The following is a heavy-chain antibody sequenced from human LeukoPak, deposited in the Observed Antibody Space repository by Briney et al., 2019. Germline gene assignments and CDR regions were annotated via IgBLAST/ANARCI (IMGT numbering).Heavy chain of an antibody. D-gene: IGHD3-16*02. Sequence: ASVKVSCKASGYTFTGYYMHWVRQAPGQGLEWMGRINPNSGGTNYAQKFQGRVTMTRDTSISTAYMELSRLRSDDTAVYYCARDLTFGGVIDQDDYWGQGTLVTVSS. CDR2: INPNSGGT. J-gene: IGHJ4*02. V-gene: IGHV1-2*06. CDR3: ARDLTFGGVIDQDDY. CDR1: GYTFTGYY.